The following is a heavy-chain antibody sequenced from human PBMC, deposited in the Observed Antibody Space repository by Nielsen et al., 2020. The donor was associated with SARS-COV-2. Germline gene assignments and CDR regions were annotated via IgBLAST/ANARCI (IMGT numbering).Heavy chain of an antibody. D-gene: IGHD3-3*01. CDR2: IYYSGST. V-gene: IGHV4-31*03. Sequence: SETLSLTCTVSGGSISSGGYYWSWIRQHPGKGLEWIGYIYYSGSTYYNPSLKSRVTISVDTSKNQFSLKLSSVTAADTAVYYCVRRRGSWSPREIAFDYWGQGTLVTVSS. CDR1: GGSISSGGYY. J-gene: IGHJ4*02. CDR3: VRRRGSWSPREIAFDY.